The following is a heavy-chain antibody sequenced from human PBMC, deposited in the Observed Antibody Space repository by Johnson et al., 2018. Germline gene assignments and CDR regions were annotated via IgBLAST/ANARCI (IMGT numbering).Heavy chain of an antibody. D-gene: IGHD6-19*01. CDR3: ARGWLAY. CDR2: IKRDGSEK. CDR1: GFTFSSSW. Sequence: QLVESGGGLVQPGRSLRXSCAASGFTFSSSWMHWVCQAPEKGQEWVADIKRDGSEKYYVDSVKGRFTISRDNAKNSLYHQMNSLRAEDTAGYYCARGWLAYWGQGTLVTVSS. V-gene: IGHV3-52*01. J-gene: IGHJ4*02.